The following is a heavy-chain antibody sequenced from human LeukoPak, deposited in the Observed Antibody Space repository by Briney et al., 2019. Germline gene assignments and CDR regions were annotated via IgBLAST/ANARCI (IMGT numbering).Heavy chain of an antibody. V-gene: IGHV3-23*01. CDR2: ISGSGGST. CDR1: GFTFSSYA. Sequence: PGGSLRPSCAASGFTFSSYAMSWVRQAPGKGLEWVSAISGSGGSTYYADSVKGRFTISRDNSKNTLYLQMNSLRAEDTAVYYCAKEYYYDSSGPVDYWGQGTLVTVSS. CDR3: AKEYYYDSSGPVDY. J-gene: IGHJ4*02. D-gene: IGHD3-22*01.